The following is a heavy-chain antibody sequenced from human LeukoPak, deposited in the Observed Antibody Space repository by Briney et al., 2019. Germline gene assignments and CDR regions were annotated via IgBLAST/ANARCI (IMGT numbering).Heavy chain of an antibody. CDR1: GFTFSGHN. J-gene: IGHJ3*02. V-gene: IGHV3-64D*09. Sequence: AGGSLRLSCSGSGFTFSGHNMHWVRQAPGKGLEYVSAISYNGDSTYYVDSVKGRFTISRDNSKNTLDLQMSSLRPEDTAVYYCVSDRETQEQIWGPGTLVTVSS. D-gene: IGHD1-26*01. CDR3: VSDRETQEQI. CDR2: ISYNGDST.